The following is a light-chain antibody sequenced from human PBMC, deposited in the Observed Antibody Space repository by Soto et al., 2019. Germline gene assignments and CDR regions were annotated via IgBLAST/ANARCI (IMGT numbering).Light chain of an antibody. J-gene: IGKJ2*01. V-gene: IGKV1-5*03. Sequence: IIDARCTLSESVGDRITITCRASQSINSRLAWYQQKPGEAPNLLIYKASSLQSGVPSRFSGSGSGTEFTLTISSLQPDDIATYYCPPHTGYSYTFAQAT. CDR1: QSINSR. CDR3: PPHTGYSYT. CDR2: KAS.